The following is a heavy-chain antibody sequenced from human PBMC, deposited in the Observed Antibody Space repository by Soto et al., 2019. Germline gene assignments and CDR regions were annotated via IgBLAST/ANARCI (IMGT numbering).Heavy chain of an antibody. CDR1: GGSISSYY. D-gene: IGHD4-17*01. Sequence: SETLSLTCPVSGGSISSYYWSWIGQPPGKGLEWIGSIYYSGSTYYNPSLKSRVTISVDTSENQFSLKLSSVTAADTAVYYCARVYGDYDANFDYWGQGTLVTVSS. V-gene: IGHV4-39*01. CDR2: IYYSGST. J-gene: IGHJ4*02. CDR3: ARVYGDYDANFDY.